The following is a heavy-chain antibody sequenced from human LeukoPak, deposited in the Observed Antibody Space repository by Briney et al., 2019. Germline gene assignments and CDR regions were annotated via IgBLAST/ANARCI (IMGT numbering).Heavy chain of an antibody. CDR2: MHYTGST. V-gene: IGHV4-59*08. CDR1: GESMSGFY. D-gene: IGHD2/OR15-2a*01. J-gene: IGHJ3*02. CDR3: ARQIGSSDI. Sequence: SETLSLTCTVSGESMSGFYWNWIRQPPGKGLEWIGYMHYTGSTNYNPSLKSRVTISIDTSKNQFSLKLSSVTASDTAVYYCARQIGSSDIWGQGTMVTVSS.